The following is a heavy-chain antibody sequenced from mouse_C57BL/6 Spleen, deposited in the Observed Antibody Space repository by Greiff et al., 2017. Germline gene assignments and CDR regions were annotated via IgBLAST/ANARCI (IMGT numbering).Heavy chain of an antibody. CDR1: GFAFSSSW. J-gene: IGHJ4*01. CDR3: ARGATLVRRSMDY. CDR2: IYTGAGDP. V-gene: IGHV1-82*01. Sequence: QVQLQQSGPDLVQPGASVKISCTASGFAFSSSWMNWVRQTPGKGLEWVGRIYTGAGDPNYYGTVKGKGTLTADKSSNTSYIQLSSLTSEDSAVYICARGATLVRRSMDYGGQGTTVTVSS. D-gene: IGHD1-1*01.